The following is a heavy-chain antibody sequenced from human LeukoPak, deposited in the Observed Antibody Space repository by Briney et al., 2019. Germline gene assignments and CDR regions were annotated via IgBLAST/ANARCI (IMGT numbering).Heavy chain of an antibody. CDR3: ARNGNVWGSYRPNWFDP. CDR1: GFSISNYG. Sequence: PGRSLRLSCAASGFSISNYGMHWVRQAPDKGLEWVAVVSFDGTKKYYGDSVKGRFTISRDNSRNRLYLQMNSLRSEDTAVYYCARNGNVWGSYRPNWFDPWGQGTLVTVSS. D-gene: IGHD3-16*02. V-gene: IGHV3-30*03. J-gene: IGHJ5*02. CDR2: VSFDGTKK.